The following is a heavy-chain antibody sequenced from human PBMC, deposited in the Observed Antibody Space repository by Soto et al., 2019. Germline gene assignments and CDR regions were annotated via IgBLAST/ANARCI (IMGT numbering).Heavy chain of an antibody. Sequence: SVKASCKDSGVTFTCYAMHWVRQAPGQRLEWMGWINAGNGNAKYSQKFQGRVTITRDTSASTAYMELSSLRSEDTVVYYCARSIVVVTAADYWGQGTLVTVSS. CDR1: GVTFTCYA. CDR2: INAGNGNA. D-gene: IGHD2-21*02. J-gene: IGHJ4*02. V-gene: IGHV1-3*01. CDR3: ARSIVVVTAADY.